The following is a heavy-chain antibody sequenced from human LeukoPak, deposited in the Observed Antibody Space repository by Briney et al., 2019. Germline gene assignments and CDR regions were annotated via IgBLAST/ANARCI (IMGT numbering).Heavy chain of an antibody. J-gene: IGHJ4*02. Sequence: PGGSLRLSCAASGFTFSIYAMHWVRQAPGKGLEWVAVISYDGSDKYYADSVKGRFTISRDNSKNTLYLQMNSLRAEDTAVYYCARGNLYYDSSGPVGYWGQGTLATVSS. V-gene: IGHV3-30-3*01. CDR1: GFTFSIYA. D-gene: IGHD3-22*01. CDR2: ISYDGSDK. CDR3: ARGNLYYDSSGPVGY.